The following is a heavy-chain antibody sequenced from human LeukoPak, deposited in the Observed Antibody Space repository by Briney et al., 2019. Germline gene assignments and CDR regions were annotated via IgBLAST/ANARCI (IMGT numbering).Heavy chain of an antibody. D-gene: IGHD3-3*01. Sequence: GASVKVSCKASGYTFTSYGISWVRQAPGQGLEWMGWISAYNGNTNYAQKLQGRVTMTTDTSTSPAYMELRSLRSDDTAVYYCARAYDFWSGYSNWFDTWGQGTLVTVSS. V-gene: IGHV1-18*01. J-gene: IGHJ5*02. CDR3: ARAYDFWSGYSNWFDT. CDR2: ISAYNGNT. CDR1: GYTFTSYG.